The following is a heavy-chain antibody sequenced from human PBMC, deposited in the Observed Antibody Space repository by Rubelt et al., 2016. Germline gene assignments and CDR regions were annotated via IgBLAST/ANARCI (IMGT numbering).Heavy chain of an antibody. D-gene: IGHD6-13*01. CDR3: ARVLAAASYWYFDL. J-gene: IGHJ2*01. CDR2: IYYSGST. V-gene: IGHV4-59*12. Sequence: QVQLQESGPGLVKPSETLSLTCTVSGGSISSYYWSWIRQPPGKGLEWIGYIYYSGSTNYNPSLKSRVTVYVDTSKNQFSLKLSSVTAADTAVYYCARVLAAASYWYFDLWGRGTLVTVSS. CDR1: GGSISSYY.